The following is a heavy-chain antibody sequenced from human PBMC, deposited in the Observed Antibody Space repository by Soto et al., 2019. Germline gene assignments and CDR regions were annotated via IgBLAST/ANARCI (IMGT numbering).Heavy chain of an antibody. D-gene: IGHD3-22*01. Sequence: SETLSLTCTVSGGSISSSSYYWGWIRQPPGKGLEWIGSIYYSGSTYYNPSLKSRVTISVDTSKNQFSLKLSSVTAADTAVYYCARHIRNYYYDSSGYYLGWGQGTLVTVSS. CDR1: GGSISSSSYY. CDR2: IYYSGST. V-gene: IGHV4-39*01. CDR3: ARHIRNYYYDSSGYYLG. J-gene: IGHJ4*02.